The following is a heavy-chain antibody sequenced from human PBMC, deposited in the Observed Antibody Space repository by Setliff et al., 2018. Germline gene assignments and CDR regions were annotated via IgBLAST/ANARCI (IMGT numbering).Heavy chain of an antibody. CDR2: FDPEDGET. D-gene: IGHD2-15*01. V-gene: IGHV1-24*01. CDR1: GYTLTELS. CDR3: ATNSGCNTIDAFDI. Sequence: ASVKVSCKVSGYTLTELSMHWVRQAPGKGLEWMGGFDPEDGETIYAQKFQGRVTMTEDTSTDTAYMELSSLRSEDTAVYYCATNSGCNTIDAFDIWGQGTMVTVSS. J-gene: IGHJ3*02.